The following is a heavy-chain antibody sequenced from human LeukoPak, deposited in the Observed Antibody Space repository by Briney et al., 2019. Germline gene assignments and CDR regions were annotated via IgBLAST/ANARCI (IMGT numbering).Heavy chain of an antibody. D-gene: IGHD4-23*01. CDR1: GGSFSGSH. V-gene: IGHV4-34*01. Sequence: SESHSLTCAVSGGSFSGSHWNWIRQSPEKGLEWIGEINHSGRTNYNPPLKSRVTITVDTSKSQFFLKLTSVTAADTAVYYCARDPTTVVTLPYYFDFWGQGTLVTVSA. CDR2: INHSGRT. J-gene: IGHJ4*02. CDR3: ARDPTTVVTLPYYFDF.